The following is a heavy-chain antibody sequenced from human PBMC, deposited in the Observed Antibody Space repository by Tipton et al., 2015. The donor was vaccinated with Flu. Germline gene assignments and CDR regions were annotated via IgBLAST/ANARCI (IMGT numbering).Heavy chain of an antibody. J-gene: IGHJ4*02. V-gene: IGHV3-30*04. CDR1: GFTFSAYA. CDR2: IWYDGSNK. Sequence: QLVQSWGGVVQPGGSLRLSCAASGFTFSAYAMHWVRQAPGKGLEWVAVIWYDGSNKYYADSVKGRFIISRDNSKNTLYLQINILRPEDAAVYYCGRDGVVRGDSDYLGQRTLVTVSS. CDR3: GRDGVVRGDSDY. D-gene: IGHD3-10*01.